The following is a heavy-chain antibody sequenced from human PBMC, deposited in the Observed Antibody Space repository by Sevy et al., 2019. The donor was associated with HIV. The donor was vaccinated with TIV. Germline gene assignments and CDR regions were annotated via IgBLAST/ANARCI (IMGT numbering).Heavy chain of an antibody. CDR3: ARVRYYDSSGYSGDAFDI. J-gene: IGHJ3*02. CDR2: IIPIFGTA. V-gene: IGHV1-69*13. D-gene: IGHD3-22*01. Sequence: SVKVSCKASGGTFSSYAISWVRQAPGQGLEWMGGIIPIFGTANYAQKFQGRVTITADESTSTAYMELSSLRSEDTAVYYCARVRYYDSSGYSGDAFDIWGQGTMVTVSS. CDR1: GGTFSSYA.